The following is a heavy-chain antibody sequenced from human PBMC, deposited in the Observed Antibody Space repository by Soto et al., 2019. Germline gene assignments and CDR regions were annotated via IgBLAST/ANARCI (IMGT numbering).Heavy chain of an antibody. J-gene: IGHJ4*02. D-gene: IGHD5-18*01. V-gene: IGHV4-30-4*01. Sequence: QVQLQESGPGLVKPSQTLSLPCTVSGGSISSGDYYWSWIRQPPGKGLEWIGYIHYSGSTYYNPSLKGLGTISVDTSKSQFALKLSSVTALDTAVYYCDSTLYSDGLDYWGQGTLVTVSS. CDR3: DSTLYSDGLDY. CDR1: GGSISSGDYY. CDR2: IHYSGST.